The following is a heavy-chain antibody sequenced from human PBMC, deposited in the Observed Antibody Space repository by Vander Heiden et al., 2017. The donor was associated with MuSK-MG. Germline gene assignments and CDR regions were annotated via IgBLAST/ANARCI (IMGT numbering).Heavy chain of an antibody. CDR2: VYYSAST. J-gene: IGHJ3*02. Sequence: LQLQVSRPGQVKPSETLCLTCTVAGGSLSSSCYSWVWIRQPPGTELDWIGSVYYSASTCYNPSVKSRVTISVDTPKNQLTLKVSSVTAGDTAVYYCARPFEVQFDIWGQGTMVTVSS. CDR1: GGSLSSSCYS. CDR3: ARPFEVQFDI. V-gene: IGHV4-39*01. D-gene: IGHD3-16*01.